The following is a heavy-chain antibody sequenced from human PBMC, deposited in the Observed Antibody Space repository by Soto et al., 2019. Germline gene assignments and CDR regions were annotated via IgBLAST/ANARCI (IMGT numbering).Heavy chain of an antibody. D-gene: IGHD6-13*01. V-gene: IGHV4-30-4*01. CDR3: ARGRGDGSSSWYDWFDP. CDR2: IYYSGST. J-gene: IGHJ5*02. CDR1: GGSISSGDYY. Sequence: TSETLSLTCTVSGGSISSGDYYWSWIRQPPGKGLEWIGYIYYSGSTYYNPSLKSRVTISVDTSKNQFSLKLSSVTAADTAVYYCARGRGDGSSSWYDWFDPWGQGTLVTVSS.